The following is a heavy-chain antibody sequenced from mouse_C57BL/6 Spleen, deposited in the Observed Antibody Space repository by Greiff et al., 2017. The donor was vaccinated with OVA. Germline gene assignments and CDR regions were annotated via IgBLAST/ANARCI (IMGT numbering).Heavy chain of an antibody. D-gene: IGHD1-1*01. J-gene: IGHJ4*01. V-gene: IGHV1-42*01. CDR2: INPSTGGT. CDR3: ARRRFYYGSSGAMDY. Sequence: VQLQQSGPELVKPGASVKISCKASGYSFTGYYMNWVKQSPEKSLEWIGEINPSTGGTTYNQKFKAKATLTVDKSSSTAYMQLKSLTSEDSAVYYCARRRFYYGSSGAMDYWGQGTSVTVSS. CDR1: GYSFTGYY.